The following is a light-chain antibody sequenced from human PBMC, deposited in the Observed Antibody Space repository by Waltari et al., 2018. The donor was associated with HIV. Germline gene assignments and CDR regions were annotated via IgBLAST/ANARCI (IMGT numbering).Light chain of an antibody. CDR2: RNN. CDR1: SSHIGRNY. V-gene: IGLV1-47*01. Sequence: QSVLTQPPSASGTPGQRVTISCSGRSSHIGRNYVSWYPQLPGSTPKLLIYRNNQRPSGVPARFSGPKSGTSASLAISGLRSEDEADYYCATWDGRLSGVVCGGGTKLTVL. CDR3: ATWDGRLSGVV. J-gene: IGLJ2*01.